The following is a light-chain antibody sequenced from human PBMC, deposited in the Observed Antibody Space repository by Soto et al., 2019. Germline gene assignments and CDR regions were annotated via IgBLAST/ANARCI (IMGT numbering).Light chain of an antibody. CDR1: QSVSSSQ. CDR2: GAS. V-gene: IGKV3-20*01. Sequence: IMLSQSPGTLSLSPGERATLSCRASQSVSSSQLAGYQQKPGQAPRLLMYGASSRATGIPDRLSGSGSGTDFTLTISILEPEDCTVDNCQQYGISPITFGQVTRL. J-gene: IGKJ5*01. CDR3: QQYGISPIT.